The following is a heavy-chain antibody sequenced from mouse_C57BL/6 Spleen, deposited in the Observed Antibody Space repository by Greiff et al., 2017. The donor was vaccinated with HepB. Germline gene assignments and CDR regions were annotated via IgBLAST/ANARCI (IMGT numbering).Heavy chain of an antibody. CDR1: GYSFTDYN. V-gene: IGHV1-39*01. D-gene: IGHD1-1*01. CDR2: INPNYGTT. Sequence: EVKLVESGPELVKPGASVKISCKASGYSFTDYNMNWVKQSNGKSLEWIGVINPNYGTTSYNQKFKGKATLTVDQSSSTAYLQLSSLTSEDSAVYYCARSTTVVGDWYFDVWGTGTTVTVSS. CDR3: ARSTTVVGDWYFDV. J-gene: IGHJ1*03.